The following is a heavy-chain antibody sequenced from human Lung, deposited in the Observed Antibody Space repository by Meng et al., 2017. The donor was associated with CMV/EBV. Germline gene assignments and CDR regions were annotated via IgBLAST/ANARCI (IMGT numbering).Heavy chain of an antibody. J-gene: IGHJ4*02. CDR1: GFTFSSYV. V-gene: IGHV3-23*01. D-gene: IGHD3-9*01. Sequence: GGSXRLXCAASGFTFSSYVMTWVRQAPGKGLEWVSSISGSDSSTNYADSVKGRFTISRDNSKNTLYVQMNSLTAEDTAVYYCAKGTGAAIYYFDDWGQGTLVTVSS. CDR3: AKGTGAAIYYFDD. CDR2: ISGSDSST.